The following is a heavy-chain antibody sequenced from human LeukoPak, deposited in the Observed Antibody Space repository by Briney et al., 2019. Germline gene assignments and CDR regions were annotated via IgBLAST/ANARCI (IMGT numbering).Heavy chain of an antibody. Sequence: ASVKVSCKASGYTFTSYYMHWVRQAPGQRLEWMGWINVDHGDTEYSQIFQGRVTMTRDISATTAYLELSSLRSEDTAVYYCARGDDYVWGSLSYFVFWGQGTLVSVSS. CDR1: GYTFTSYY. J-gene: IGHJ4*02. CDR3: ARGDDYVWGSLSYFVF. CDR2: INVDHGDT. V-gene: IGHV1-3*01. D-gene: IGHD3-16*01.